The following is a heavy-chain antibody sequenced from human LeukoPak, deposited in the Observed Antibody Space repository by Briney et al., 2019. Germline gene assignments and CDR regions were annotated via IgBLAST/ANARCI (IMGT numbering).Heavy chain of an antibody. D-gene: IGHD3-22*01. CDR3: GRLSGYYDSTAGFFDS. CDR1: GYSFPSYW. CDR2: IYPGDFDT. Sequence: GESLRISCQCSGYSFPSYWIGWVRQMPGKGLEWMGLIYPGDFDTRYSPSFQGQVTISADKSINTAYLQWSSLQASDTAMYYCGRLSGYYDSTAGFFDSWGQGTLLTVSS. J-gene: IGHJ4*02. V-gene: IGHV5-51*01.